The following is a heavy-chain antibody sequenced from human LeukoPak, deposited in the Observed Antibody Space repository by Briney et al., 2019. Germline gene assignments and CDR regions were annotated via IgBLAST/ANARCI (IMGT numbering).Heavy chain of an antibody. Sequence: GGSLRLSCVASGFPFKGYWMTWVRQSPGKGLDWVANIKPDGSETNYLDSVKGRFTISRDNARDSLFLEMNNLRVNDTAVYYCARDGGELWPLDEWGQGILVTVSS. CDR3: ARDGGELWPLDE. CDR1: GFPFKGYW. J-gene: IGHJ4*02. D-gene: IGHD3-10*01. CDR2: IKPDGSET. V-gene: IGHV3-7*01.